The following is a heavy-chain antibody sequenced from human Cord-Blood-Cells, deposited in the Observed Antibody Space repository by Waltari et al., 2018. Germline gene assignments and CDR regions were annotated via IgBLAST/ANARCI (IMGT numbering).Heavy chain of an antibody. D-gene: IGHD3-3*01. CDR3: ARGPSYYDFWSGYYNWFDP. CDR2: IIPIFGKA. CDR1: GGTFSSYA. V-gene: IGHV1-69*01. Sequence: VQLVQSGAEVKKPGSSVKVSCKASGGTFSSYAISWVRQAPGQGLEWMVGIIPIFGKANYAQKFQGRVTITADESTSTAYMELSSLRSEDTAVYYCARGPSYYDFWSGYYNWFDPWGQGTLVTVSS. J-gene: IGHJ5*02.